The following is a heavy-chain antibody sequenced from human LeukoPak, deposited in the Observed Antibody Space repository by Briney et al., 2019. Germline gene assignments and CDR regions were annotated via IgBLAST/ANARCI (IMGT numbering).Heavy chain of an antibody. CDR2: ISQSGTTM. CDR1: GFTFSDYY. J-gene: IGHJ5*02. Sequence: SGGSLRLSCTASGFTFSDYYMSWIRQTPGKGPEWVSYISQSGTTMDYADSVKGRFTISRHNSKNTLYLQMNSLRAEDTAVYYCARVLATVKAVDPWGQGTLVTVSS. CDR3: ARVLATVKAVDP. V-gene: IGHV3-11*01. D-gene: IGHD4-17*01.